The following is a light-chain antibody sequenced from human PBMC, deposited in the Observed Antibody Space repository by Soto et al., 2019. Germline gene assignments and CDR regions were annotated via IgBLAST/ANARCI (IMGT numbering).Light chain of an antibody. CDR2: DVS. CDR1: SSDVGGYNY. Sequence: QSVLTQPASVSGSPGQSITISCTGTSSDVGGYNYVSWYQQHPGKAPKLMIYDVSNRPSGVSNLFSGSKSGNTASLTISGLQAEDEADYYCSSYTSSSTPPYGFGTGTKVTVL. J-gene: IGLJ1*01. V-gene: IGLV2-14*01. CDR3: SSYTSSSTPPYG.